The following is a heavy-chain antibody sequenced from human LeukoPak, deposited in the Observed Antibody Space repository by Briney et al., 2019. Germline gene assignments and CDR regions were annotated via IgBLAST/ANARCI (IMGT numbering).Heavy chain of an antibody. D-gene: IGHD3-22*01. CDR1: GYTFTSYG. Sequence: ASVKVSCKASGYTFTSYGISWVRQAPGQGLEWMGWISAYSGNTKYAQNLQGRATMTTGTSTSTAYMELRSLRSDDTAVYYCARGYYYDSSGYYPDDYWGQGTLVTVSS. CDR3: ARGYYYDSSGYYPDDY. CDR2: ISAYSGNT. V-gene: IGHV1-18*01. J-gene: IGHJ4*02.